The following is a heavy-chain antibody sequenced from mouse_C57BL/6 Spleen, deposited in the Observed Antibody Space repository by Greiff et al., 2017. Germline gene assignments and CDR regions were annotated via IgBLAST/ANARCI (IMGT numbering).Heavy chain of an antibody. V-gene: IGHV1-64*01. CDR1: GYTFTSYW. Sequence: QVQLQQPGAELVKPGASVKLSCKASGYTFTSYWMHWVKQRPGQGLEWIGMIHPNSGSTNYHEKFKSKATLTVDKSSSTAYMHLSSLTSEDAAVDYCARIDYGSSHGYFDGWGTGTTVTFSS. J-gene: IGHJ1*03. CDR3: ARIDYGSSHGYFDG. CDR2: IHPNSGST. D-gene: IGHD1-1*01.